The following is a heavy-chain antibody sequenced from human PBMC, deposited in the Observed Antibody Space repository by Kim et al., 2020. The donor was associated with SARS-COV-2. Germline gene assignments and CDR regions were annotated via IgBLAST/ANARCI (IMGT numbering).Heavy chain of an antibody. J-gene: IGHJ4*02. V-gene: IGHV1-3*01. CDR3: ARGRTPYMTYDSSGYYLWDDY. CDR1: GYTFTSYA. Sequence: ASVKVSCKASGYTFTSYAMHWVRQAPGQRLEWMGWINAGNGNTKYSQKFQGRVTITRDTSASTAYMELSSLRSEDTAVYYCARGRTPYMTYDSSGYYLWDDYWGQGTLVTVSS. D-gene: IGHD3-22*01. CDR2: INAGNGNT.